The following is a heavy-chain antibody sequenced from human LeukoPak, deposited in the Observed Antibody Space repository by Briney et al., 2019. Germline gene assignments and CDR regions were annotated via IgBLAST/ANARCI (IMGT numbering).Heavy chain of an antibody. CDR2: ISGSGGST. CDR3: AKDEGYGDPIFFDY. J-gene: IGHJ4*02. CDR1: GFTFSSYA. D-gene: IGHD4-17*01. Sequence: PGGSLRLSCAASGFTFSSYAMSWVRQAPGKGLEWVSAISGSGGSTYYADSVKGRFTISRDNSKNTLYLQMNSLRVEDRAVYYCAKDEGYGDPIFFDYWGQGTLVTVSS. V-gene: IGHV3-23*01.